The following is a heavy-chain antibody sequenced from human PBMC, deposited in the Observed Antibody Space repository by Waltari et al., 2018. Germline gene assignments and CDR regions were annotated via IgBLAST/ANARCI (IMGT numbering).Heavy chain of an antibody. J-gene: IGHJ6*03. CDR2: SYYSGST. CDR3: AREIAAAGTDYYYYYMDV. CDR1: GGSISSHS. Sequence: QVQLQESGPGLVKPSETLSLTCTVSGGSISSHSWSWIRQPPGKGLEWIGYSYYSGSTNYNPSLKRRVTISVETSKNQFSLKLSAVTAADTAVYYCAREIAAAGTDYYYYYMDVWGKGTTVTVSS. V-gene: IGHV4-59*11. D-gene: IGHD6-13*01.